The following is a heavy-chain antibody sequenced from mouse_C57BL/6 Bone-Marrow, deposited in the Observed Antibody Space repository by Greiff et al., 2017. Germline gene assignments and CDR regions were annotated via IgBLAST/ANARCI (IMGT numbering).Heavy chain of an antibody. Sequence: QVQLQQSGAELVRPGTSVKMSCKASGYTFTNYWIGWAKQRPGHGLAWIGDIYPGGGYTNDNEKFKGKATLTADKASSTAYMQFSSLTSEDSAIYYCARHSNYRYAMDYLGQGTSVTVSS. D-gene: IGHD2-5*01. CDR2: IYPGGGYT. J-gene: IGHJ4*01. V-gene: IGHV1-63*01. CDR1: GYTFTNYW. CDR3: ARHSNYRYAMDY.